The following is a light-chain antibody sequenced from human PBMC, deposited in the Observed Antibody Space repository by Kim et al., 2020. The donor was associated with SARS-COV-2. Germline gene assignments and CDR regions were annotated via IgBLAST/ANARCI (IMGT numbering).Light chain of an antibody. V-gene: IGKV3-20*01. J-gene: IGKJ1*01. CDR2: SAS. CDR1: QNICSKY. Sequence: PGVRAIRPCGHSQNICSKYLSWYQHKPCRAPRIIIYSASTSATGSRDRISGSGSGTDFTLNISRLEPEDMVVYYCQQYYSSPPGTLGQGTKVDIK. CDR3: QQYYSSPPGT.